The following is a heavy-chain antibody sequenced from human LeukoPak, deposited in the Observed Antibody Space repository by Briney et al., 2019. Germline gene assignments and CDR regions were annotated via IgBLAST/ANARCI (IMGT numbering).Heavy chain of an antibody. Sequence: ASVKVSCRATGYTFTGYYMHWVRQAPGQGLEWMGWINPNSGGTNYAQKFQGRVTMTRDTSISTAYMELSRLRSDDTAVYYCARDLRLRLMAVGYWGQGTLVTVSS. CDR3: ARDLRLRLMAVGY. V-gene: IGHV1-2*02. CDR1: GYTFTGYY. D-gene: IGHD5-12*01. J-gene: IGHJ4*02. CDR2: INPNSGGT.